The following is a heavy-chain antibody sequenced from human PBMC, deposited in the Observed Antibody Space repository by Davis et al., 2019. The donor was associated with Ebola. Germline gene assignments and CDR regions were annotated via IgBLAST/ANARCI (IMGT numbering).Heavy chain of an antibody. J-gene: IGHJ4*02. D-gene: IGHD3/OR15-3a*01. CDR2: IYSDGTTT. V-gene: IGHV3-74*01. CDR3: ASYDFLTGSPKAR. Sequence: PGGSLRLSCAASGFTFSHYWMHWVRQAPGKGLVWVSRIYSDGTTTNYADSVKGRFTISRDDSKNTLDLQMNSLRAEDTAEYYCASYDFLTGSPKARWGQGTLVTVSS. CDR1: GFTFSHYW.